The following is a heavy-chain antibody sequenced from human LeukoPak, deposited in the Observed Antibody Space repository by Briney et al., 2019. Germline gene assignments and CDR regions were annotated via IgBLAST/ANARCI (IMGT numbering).Heavy chain of an antibody. Sequence: GASVKVSCKASGYTFTGYYMRWVRQAPGQGLEWMGRINPNSGGTNYAQKFQGRVTMTRDTSISTAYMELSSLRSEDTAVYYCARSLDLYYGSGSYYFWGQGTLVTFSS. V-gene: IGHV1-2*06. CDR3: ARSLDLYYGSGSYYF. J-gene: IGHJ4*02. CDR2: INPNSGGT. D-gene: IGHD3-10*01. CDR1: GYTFTGYY.